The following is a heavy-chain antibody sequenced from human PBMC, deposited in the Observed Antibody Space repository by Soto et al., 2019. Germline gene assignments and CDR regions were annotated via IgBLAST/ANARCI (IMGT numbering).Heavy chain of an antibody. J-gene: IGHJ4*02. V-gene: IGHV3-21*01. CDR3: ARDRASLYDILTGYHDY. D-gene: IGHD3-9*01. Sequence: EVQLVESGGGLVKPGGSLRLSCAASGCTFSSYSMNWVRQAPGQGLEWVASISSSSSYIYDADSVKGRFTISRDNAKNSLYLQMNSLRAEDTAVYYCARDRASLYDILTGYHDYWGQGTLVTVSS. CDR1: GCTFSSYS. CDR2: ISSSSSYI.